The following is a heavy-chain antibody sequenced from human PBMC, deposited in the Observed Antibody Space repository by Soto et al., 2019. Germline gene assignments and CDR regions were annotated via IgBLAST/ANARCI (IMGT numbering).Heavy chain of an antibody. Sequence: GGSLRLSCAASGFTFSSYSMNCVRQAPGKGLEWVSSISSSSSYIYYADSVKGRFTISRDNAKNSLYLQMNSLRAEDTAVYYCARVPPDEYYYDSSEYVYWGQGTLVTVSS. CDR2: ISSSSSYI. CDR1: GFTFSSYS. V-gene: IGHV3-21*01. J-gene: IGHJ4*02. D-gene: IGHD3-22*01. CDR3: ARVPPDEYYYDSSEYVY.